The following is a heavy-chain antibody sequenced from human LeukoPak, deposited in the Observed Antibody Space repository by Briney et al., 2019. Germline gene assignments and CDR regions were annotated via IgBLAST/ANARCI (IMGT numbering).Heavy chain of an antibody. V-gene: IGHV4-59*01. D-gene: IGHD3-3*01. CDR3: ARGDFWSGYCHILGL. CDR1: GGSISSYY. J-gene: IGHJ4*02. CDR2: IYYSGST. Sequence: SETLSLTCTVSGGSISSYYWSWIRQPPGKGLEWIGYIYYSGSTNYNPSLKSRVTISVDTSKNQFSLKLSSVTAADTAVYYCARGDFWSGYCHILGLWGQGTLVTVSS.